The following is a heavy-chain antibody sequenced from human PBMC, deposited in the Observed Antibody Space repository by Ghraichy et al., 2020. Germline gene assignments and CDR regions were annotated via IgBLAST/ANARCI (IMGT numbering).Heavy chain of an antibody. D-gene: IGHD3-22*01. Sequence: GGSLRLSCAASGFTFSNFGMHWVRQAPGKGLEWAAVTSYDGSNKYSEESVKGRFTISRDNSKNTLYLQMNSLRDEDTAVYYCAKDRRVTGARYESSGYLDFWGQGTLVTVSS. CDR3: AKDRRVTGARYESSGYLDF. CDR1: GFTFSNFG. J-gene: IGHJ4*02. V-gene: IGHV3-30*18. CDR2: TSYDGSNK.